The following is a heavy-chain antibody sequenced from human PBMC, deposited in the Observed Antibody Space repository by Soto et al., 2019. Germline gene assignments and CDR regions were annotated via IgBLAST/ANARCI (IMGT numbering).Heavy chain of an antibody. Sequence: QITLKESGPTVVNPTQTLTLTCTFSGFSLTTSGVNVGWIRQPPGKTLEWLALIYWDDDKRFSPSLQSRLTIPKDTSKNQVVLTMTNMDPADTATYYCVHRAYWGQGTLVTVSS. V-gene: IGHV2-5*02. CDR3: VHRAY. J-gene: IGHJ4*02. CDR1: GFSLTTSGVN. CDR2: IYWDDDK.